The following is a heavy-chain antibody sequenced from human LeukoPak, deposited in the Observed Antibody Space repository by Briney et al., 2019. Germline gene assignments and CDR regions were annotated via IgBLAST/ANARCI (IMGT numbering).Heavy chain of an antibody. CDR2: ISGSGGST. CDR3: ARRPYCSSTSCYTWYFDL. Sequence: GRSLRLSCAASGFTFSSYAMSWVRQAPGKGLEWVSAISGSGGSTYYADSVKGRFTISRDNSKNTLYLQMNSLRAEDTAVYYCARRPYCSSTSCYTWYFDLWGRGTLVTVSS. J-gene: IGHJ2*01. V-gene: IGHV3-23*01. CDR1: GFTFSSYA. D-gene: IGHD2-2*02.